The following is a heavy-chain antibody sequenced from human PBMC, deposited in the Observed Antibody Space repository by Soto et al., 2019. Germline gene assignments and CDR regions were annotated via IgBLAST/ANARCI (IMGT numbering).Heavy chain of an antibody. CDR1: GFTFSSYA. CDR2: ISYDGSNK. J-gene: IGHJ4*02. Sequence: QVQLVESGRGVVQPGRSLRLSCAASGFTFSSYAMHWVRQAPGKGLEWVAVISYDGSNKYYADSVKGRFTISRDNSKNTLYLQMNSLRAEDTAVYYCARGTNYGDYFDYWGQGTLVTVSS. CDR3: ARGTNYGDYFDY. D-gene: IGHD4-17*01. V-gene: IGHV3-30-3*01.